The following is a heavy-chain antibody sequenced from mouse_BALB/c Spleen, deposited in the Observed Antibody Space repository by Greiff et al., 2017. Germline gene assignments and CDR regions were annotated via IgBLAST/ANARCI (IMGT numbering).Heavy chain of an antibody. CDR2: IWAGGST. Sequence: VKVVESGPGLVAPSQSLSITCTVSGFSLTSYGVHWVRQPPGKGLEWLGVIWAGGSTNYNSALMSRLSISKDNSKSQVFLKMNSLQTDDTAMYYCARDPRGDGYLYAMDYWGQGTSVTVSS. CDR1: GFSLTSYG. CDR3: ARDPRGDGYLYAMDY. V-gene: IGHV2-9*02. J-gene: IGHJ4*01. D-gene: IGHD2-3*01.